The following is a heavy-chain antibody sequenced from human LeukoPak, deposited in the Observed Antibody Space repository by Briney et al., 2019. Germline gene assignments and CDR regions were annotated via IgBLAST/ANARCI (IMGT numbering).Heavy chain of an antibody. CDR2: IYDSVTT. D-gene: IGHD6-19*01. CDR1: GGSIGNGGSF. CDR3: ARERSSGWYRF. V-gene: IGHV4-31*03. J-gene: IGHJ4*02. Sequence: PSETLSLTCTVSGGSIGNGGSFWTWLRQYPGKGLEWIGYIYDSVTTYYNPSLKSRVAISLDRSKNQFSLNLTSVTAADRAVYYCARERSSGWYRFWGQGILVAVSS.